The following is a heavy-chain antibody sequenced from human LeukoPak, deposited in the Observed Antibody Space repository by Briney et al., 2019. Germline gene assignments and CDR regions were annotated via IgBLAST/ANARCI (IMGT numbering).Heavy chain of an antibody. J-gene: IGHJ5*02. CDR3: AKRDCSGGSCYGGNWFDP. CDR2: IRYDGSNK. CDR1: GFTFSSYG. Sequence: GGSLRLSCAASGFTFSSYGMHWLRQAPGRGLAWVAFIRYDGSNKYYADSVKGRFTISRDNSKNTLYLQMNSLRAEDTAVYYCAKRDCSGGSCYGGNWFDPWGQGTLVTVSS. V-gene: IGHV3-30*02. D-gene: IGHD2-15*01.